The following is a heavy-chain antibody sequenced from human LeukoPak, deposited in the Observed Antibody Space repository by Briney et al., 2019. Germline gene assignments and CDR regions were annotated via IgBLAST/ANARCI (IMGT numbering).Heavy chain of an antibody. CDR1: RFTFTNAW. D-gene: IGHD2-15*01. J-gene: IGHJ3*02. CDR2: IWYDGSNK. V-gene: IGHV3-33*06. CDR3: AKGVVAATGAFDI. Sequence: PGGSLRLSCAASRFTFTNAWMNWVRQAPGKGLEWVAVIWYDGSNKYYADSVKGRFTISRDNSKNTLYLQMNSLRAEDTAVYYCAKGVVAATGAFDIWGQGTMVTVSS.